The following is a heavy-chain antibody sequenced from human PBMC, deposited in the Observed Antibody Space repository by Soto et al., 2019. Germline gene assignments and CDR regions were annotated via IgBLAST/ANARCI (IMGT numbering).Heavy chain of an antibody. CDR3: AHRHFRGNFFPDYFDY. CDR1: GFSLSTRGVG. D-gene: IGHD1-7*01. Sequence: QITLKESSPTLVKPTQTLTLTCTFSGFSLSTRGVGVGWIRQPPGKALECLALISWDDDKRYSPSLKNRLTVTKDTSKNQVVLTMTNMDPVDTATYYCAHRHFRGNFFPDYFDYWGQGTLVTVSS. J-gene: IGHJ4*02. V-gene: IGHV2-5*02. CDR2: ISWDDDK.